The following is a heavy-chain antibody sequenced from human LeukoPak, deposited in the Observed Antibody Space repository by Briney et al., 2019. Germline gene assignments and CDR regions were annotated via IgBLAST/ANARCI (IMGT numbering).Heavy chain of an antibody. CDR3: AKRWAYCGGDCYQFDY. Sequence: PGGSLRLSCAASGFTFGSYAMSWVRQAPGKGLEWVSAISGSGGSTYYADSVKGRFTISRDNSKNTLYLQMNSLRAEDTAVYYCAKRWAYCGGDCYQFDYWGQGTLVTVSS. CDR1: GFTFGSYA. J-gene: IGHJ4*02. CDR2: ISGSGGST. V-gene: IGHV3-23*01. D-gene: IGHD2-21*02.